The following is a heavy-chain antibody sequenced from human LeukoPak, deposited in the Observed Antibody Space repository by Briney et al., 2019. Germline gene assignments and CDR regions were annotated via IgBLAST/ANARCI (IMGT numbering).Heavy chain of an antibody. Sequence: QPGGSLRLSCAASGFTFSSYAMSWVRQAPGKGLEWVSAISGSGGSTYYADSVKGRFTISRDNSKNTLYLQMNSLRAEDTAVYYCAKARVVPAAKGYYYFDYWGQGTLVTVSS. CDR2: ISGSGGST. D-gene: IGHD2-2*01. CDR3: AKARVVPAAKGYYYFDY. V-gene: IGHV3-23*01. J-gene: IGHJ4*02. CDR1: GFTFSSYA.